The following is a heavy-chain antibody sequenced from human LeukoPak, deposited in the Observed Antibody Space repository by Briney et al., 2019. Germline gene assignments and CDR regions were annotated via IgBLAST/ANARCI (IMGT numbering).Heavy chain of an antibody. D-gene: IGHD3-22*01. Sequence: SVKVSCKASGGTFSSYAISWVRQAPGQGLEWMGRIIPILGIANYAQKFQGRVTITADKSTSTAYMELSSLRSEDTAVYYCARDGYYYDSSGAFDIWGQGTMVTVSS. J-gene: IGHJ3*02. V-gene: IGHV1-69*04. CDR2: IIPILGIA. CDR1: GGTFSSYA. CDR3: ARDGYYYDSSGAFDI.